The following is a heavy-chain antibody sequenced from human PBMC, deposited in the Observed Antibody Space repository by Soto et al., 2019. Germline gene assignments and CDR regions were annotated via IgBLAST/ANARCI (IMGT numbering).Heavy chain of an antibody. D-gene: IGHD2-21*01. CDR3: VRGTYSAFDH. CDR2: IFPADSDT. Sequence: PGESLKISCKGSGYNFNRFWIGWVRQMPGTGLEWMGVIFPADSDTRYSPSFQGQVTISADKSISTAYLQWRSLKASDTAMYYCVRGTYSAFDHWGQGTLVTVS. J-gene: IGHJ4*02. CDR1: GYNFNRFW. V-gene: IGHV5-51*01.